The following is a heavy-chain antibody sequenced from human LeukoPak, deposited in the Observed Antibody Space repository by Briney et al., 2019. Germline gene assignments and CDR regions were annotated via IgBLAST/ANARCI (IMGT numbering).Heavy chain of an antibody. CDR3: ASQTKGQWLADFDY. D-gene: IGHD6-19*01. CDR1: GGSISSSSYY. V-gene: IGHV4-39*01. Sequence: PSETLSLTCTVSGGSISSSSYYLGWIRQPPGKGLEWIGSIYYSGSTYYNPSLKSRVTISVDTSKNQFSLKLSSVTAADTAVYYCASQTKGQWLADFDYWGQGTLVTVSS. CDR2: IYYSGST. J-gene: IGHJ4*02.